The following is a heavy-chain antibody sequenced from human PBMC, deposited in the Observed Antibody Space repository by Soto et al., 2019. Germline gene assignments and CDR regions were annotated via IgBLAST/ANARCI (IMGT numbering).Heavy chain of an antibody. Sequence: GASVKVSCKASGNTLSSYAFTWLRQAPGKGFELMGTIIPILRTTEYEQKFQGRVTITADESTTTVYMELSGLTSGDTGIYFCARGYRPIRPFDFWGQATLVTVSS. CDR2: IIPILRTT. J-gene: IGHJ4*02. CDR1: GNTLSSYA. CDR3: ARGYRPIRPFDF. D-gene: IGHD2-15*01. V-gene: IGHV1-69*11.